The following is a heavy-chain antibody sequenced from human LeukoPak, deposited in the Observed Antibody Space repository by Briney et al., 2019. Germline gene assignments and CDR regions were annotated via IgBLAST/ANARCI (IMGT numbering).Heavy chain of an antibody. D-gene: IGHD6-19*01. J-gene: IGHJ4*02. Sequence: PSETLSLTCTVSGGSISSYYWSWIRQPPGKGLEWIGYIYYSGSTNYNPSLKSRVTISVDTSKNQFSLKLSSMTAADTAVYYCARVSGWSSYYFDYWGQGTLVTVSS. CDR2: IYYSGST. V-gene: IGHV4-59*01. CDR3: ARVSGWSSYYFDY. CDR1: GGSISSYY.